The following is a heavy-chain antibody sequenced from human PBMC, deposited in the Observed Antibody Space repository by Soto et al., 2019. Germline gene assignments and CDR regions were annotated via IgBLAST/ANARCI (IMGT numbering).Heavy chain of an antibody. Sequence: PGGSLRLSCAASGFTVSSKYMSWVRQAPGKGLEWVSLIQSGGPTYYADSVKGRFTISRDTSENTVHLQMDSLRAEDTAVYYCARDDVLCDGGRCYGVPVDVWGKGTSVTHSS. CDR3: ARDDVLCDGGRCYGVPVDV. D-gene: IGHD2-15*01. J-gene: IGHJ6*04. CDR1: GFTVSSKY. CDR2: IQSGGPT. V-gene: IGHV3-66*01.